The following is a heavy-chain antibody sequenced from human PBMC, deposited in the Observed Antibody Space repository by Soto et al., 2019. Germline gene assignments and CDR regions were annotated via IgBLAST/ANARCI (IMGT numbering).Heavy chain of an antibody. CDR2: IIPIFGTA. CDR1: GGTFSSYA. Sequence: QVQLVQSGAEVKKPGSSVKVSCKASGGTFSSYAISWVRQAPGQGIEWMGGIIPIFGTANYAQKFQGRVTITADESTSTAYMELSSLRSEDTAVYYCARVDTAMVKTYYFDYWGQGTLVTVSS. V-gene: IGHV1-69*01. D-gene: IGHD5-18*01. J-gene: IGHJ4*02. CDR3: ARVDTAMVKTYYFDY.